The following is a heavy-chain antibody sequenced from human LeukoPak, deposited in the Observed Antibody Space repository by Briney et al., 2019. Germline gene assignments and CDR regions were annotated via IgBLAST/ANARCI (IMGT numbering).Heavy chain of an antibody. V-gene: IGHV4-59*11. CDR1: GGPINSHY. CDR2: IFYSGST. CDR3: ARSTGWYAFT. D-gene: IGHD6-19*01. Sequence: SETLSLTCTVSGGPINSHYWSWIRQPPGKGLEWIGSIFYSGSTKYNPSLKSRVTFSVDRSKSQFSLKLNSVTAADTAMYYCARSTGWYAFTWGQGILVTVSS. J-gene: IGHJ4*02.